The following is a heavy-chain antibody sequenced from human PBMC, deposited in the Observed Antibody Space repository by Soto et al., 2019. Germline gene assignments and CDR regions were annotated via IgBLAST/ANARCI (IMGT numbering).Heavy chain of an antibody. CDR2: IDPNSGGT. CDR1: GYTFTGYY. D-gene: IGHD2-8*01. V-gene: IGHV1-2*04. CDR3: AREKNGGYYGMDV. J-gene: IGHJ6*02. Sequence: ASVKVSCKASGYTFTGYYMHWVRQAPGQGLEWMGWIDPNSGGTNYAQKFQGWVTMTRDTSISTAYMELSRLRSDDTAVYYCAREKNGGYYGMDVWGQGTTVTVSS.